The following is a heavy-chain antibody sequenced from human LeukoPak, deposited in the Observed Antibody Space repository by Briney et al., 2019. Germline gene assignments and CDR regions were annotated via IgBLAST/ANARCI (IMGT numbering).Heavy chain of an antibody. V-gene: IGHV4-31*03. CDR1: GGSISSGGYY. D-gene: IGHD3-22*01. Sequence: ASETLSLTCTVSGGSISSGGYYWSWIRQHPGKGLEWIGYIYYSGSTYYNPSLKSRVTISVDTSKNQFSLKLSSVTAADTAVYYCARFSSSGYSPGFDYWGQGTLVTVSS. J-gene: IGHJ4*02. CDR2: IYYSGST. CDR3: ARFSSSGYSPGFDY.